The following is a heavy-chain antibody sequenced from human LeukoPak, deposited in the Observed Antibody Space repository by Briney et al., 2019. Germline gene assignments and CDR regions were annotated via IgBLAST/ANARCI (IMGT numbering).Heavy chain of an antibody. V-gene: IGHV3-30*01. J-gene: IGHJ5*02. D-gene: IGHD6-13*01. CDR3: ARDLAGTPIDP. Sequence: GGSLRLSCAASGFTFSSYAMHWVRQAPGKGLEWVAVISYDGSNKYYADSVKGRFTISRDNSKNTLYLQMNSLRAEDTAVYYCARDLAGTPIDPCGQGTLVTVSS. CDR1: GFTFSSYA. CDR2: ISYDGSNK.